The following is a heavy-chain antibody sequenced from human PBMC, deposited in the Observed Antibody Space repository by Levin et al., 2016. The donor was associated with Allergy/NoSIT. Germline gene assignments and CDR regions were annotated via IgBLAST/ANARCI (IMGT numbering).Heavy chain of an antibody. J-gene: IGHJ6*02. D-gene: IGHD7-27*01. CDR2: IYYSGST. CDR1: GGSISSYY. CDR3: ARVSWGNYYYYGMDV. V-gene: IGHV4-59*01. Sequence: LRLSCTVSGGSISSYYWSWIRQPPGKGLEWIGYIYYSGSTNYNPSLKSRVTISVDTSKNQFSLKLSSVTAADTAVYYCARVSWGNYYYYGMDVWGQGTTVTVSS.